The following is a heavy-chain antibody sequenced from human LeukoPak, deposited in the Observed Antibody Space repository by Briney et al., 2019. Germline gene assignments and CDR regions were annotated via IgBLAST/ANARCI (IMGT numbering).Heavy chain of an antibody. V-gene: IGHV3-7*01. CDR3: ARSGYDFWSGYPLSYYYYMDV. CDR1: GFTFSSYW. J-gene: IGHJ6*03. D-gene: IGHD3-3*01. CDR2: IKQDGSEK. Sequence: GGSLRLSCAASGFTFSSYWMSWVRQAPGKGLEWVANIKQDGSEKYYVDSVKGRFTISRDNAKNSLYLKMNSLRAEDTAVYYCARSGYDFWSGYPLSYYYYMDVWGKGTTVTVSS.